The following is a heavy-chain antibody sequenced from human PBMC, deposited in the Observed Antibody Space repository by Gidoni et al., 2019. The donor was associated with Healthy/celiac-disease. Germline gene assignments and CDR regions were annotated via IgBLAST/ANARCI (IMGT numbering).Heavy chain of an antibody. Sequence: QVQLQPWCAGLLQPSEPLSLTCAFYGCSFSGYYWSWIRQPPGKGLEWIRKITRSGRTNYNPSLKSRVNISVDTSKNQCSLKLSSVTGAGTAVYYCARRRNRYQNKGDFDYWGQGTLVTVSS. D-gene: IGHD1-1*01. J-gene: IGHJ4*02. CDR2: ITRSGRT. CDR1: GCSFSGYY. V-gene: IGHV4-34*01. CDR3: ARRRNRYQNKGDFDY.